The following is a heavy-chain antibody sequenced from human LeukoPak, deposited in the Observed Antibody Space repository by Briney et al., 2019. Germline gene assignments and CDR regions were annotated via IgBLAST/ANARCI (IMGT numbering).Heavy chain of an antibody. CDR1: GGSFSGYY. J-gene: IGHJ4*02. Sequence: PSETLSLTCAVYGGSFSGYYWSWIRQPPGKGLEWIGEINHSGSTNYNPSLKSRVTISVDTSKNQFSLKLSSVTAADTAVYYCARARGYSGYDLPGYWGQGTLVTVSS. D-gene: IGHD5-12*01. V-gene: IGHV4-34*01. CDR2: INHSGST. CDR3: ARARGYSGYDLPGY.